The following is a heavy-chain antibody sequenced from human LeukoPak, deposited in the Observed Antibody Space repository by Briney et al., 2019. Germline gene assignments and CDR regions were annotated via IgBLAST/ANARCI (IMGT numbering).Heavy chain of an antibody. CDR1: GYSISSGYY. CDR3: ARVGYGDPSYMDV. Sequence: SETLSLTCIVSGYSISSGYYWGWIRQPPGKGLEWIGSIYHSGSTYYNPSLKSRVTISVDTSKNQFSLKLSSVTAADTAVYYCARVGYGDPSYMDVWGKGTTVTVSS. D-gene: IGHD4-17*01. CDR2: IYHSGST. J-gene: IGHJ6*03. V-gene: IGHV4-38-2*02.